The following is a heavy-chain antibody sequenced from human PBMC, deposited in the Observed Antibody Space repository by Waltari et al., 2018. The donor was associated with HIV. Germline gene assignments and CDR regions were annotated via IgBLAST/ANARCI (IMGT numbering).Heavy chain of an antibody. D-gene: IGHD3-3*01. Sequence: EVQLVDAGGGLVQPGGSLRLSGAASGFTFSSYWLTWVRQAPGKGLEWLANIKQDGSEKYYADSVKGRFTVSRDNNKKSLYLQMSSLRAEDTAVYYCARDLKDYDFWSPVDVWGQGTTVTVSS. J-gene: IGHJ6*02. CDR1: GFTFSSYW. CDR3: ARDLKDYDFWSPVDV. V-gene: IGHV3-7*01. CDR2: IKQDGSEK.